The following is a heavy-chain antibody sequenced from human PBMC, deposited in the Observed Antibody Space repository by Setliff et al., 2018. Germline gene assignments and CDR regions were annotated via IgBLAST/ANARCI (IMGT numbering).Heavy chain of an antibody. D-gene: IGHD1-7*01. CDR2: IYRGDRST. CDR1: GFTFTDYA. J-gene: IGHJ4*02. Sequence: PGGSLRLSCVASGFTFTDYAMSWVRQAPGKGLEWVSTIYRGDRSTFYADSVQGRFIIFRDGSKNTLYLQTDSLRGEDTAVYYCAKPRLELRWGFEYWGQGTPVTVSS. CDR3: AKPRLELRWGFEY. V-gene: IGHV3-23*03.